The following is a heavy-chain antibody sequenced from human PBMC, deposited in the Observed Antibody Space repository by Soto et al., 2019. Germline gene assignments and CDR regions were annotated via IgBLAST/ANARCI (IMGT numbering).Heavy chain of an antibody. V-gene: IGHV6-1*01. J-gene: IGHJ4*02. D-gene: IGHD2-8*02. Sequence: SPTLSLTCAISGDSVSSNSAAWTWIRQSPSRGLEWLGRTYYRSTWSNDYALSVKSRITINPDTSNNQFSLHLNSVTPEDTAVYYCARDKITGLFDYWGQGTLVTVSS. CDR3: ARDKITGLFDY. CDR1: GDSVSSNSAA. CDR2: TYYRSTWSN.